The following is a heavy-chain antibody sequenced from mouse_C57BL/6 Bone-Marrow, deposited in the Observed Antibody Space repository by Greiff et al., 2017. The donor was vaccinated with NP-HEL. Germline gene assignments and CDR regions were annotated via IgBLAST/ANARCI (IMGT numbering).Heavy chain of an antibody. CDR2: INPGSGGT. CDR1: GYAFTNYL. Sequence: VQLQQSGAELVRPGNSVKVSCKASGYAFTNYLIEWVKQRPGQGLEWIGVINPGSGGTNYNEKFKGKATLTADKSSSTAYMQLSSLTSEDSAVYFCARGRGYYYAMDYWGQGTSVTVSS. CDR3: ARGRGYYYAMDY. V-gene: IGHV1-54*01. J-gene: IGHJ4*01.